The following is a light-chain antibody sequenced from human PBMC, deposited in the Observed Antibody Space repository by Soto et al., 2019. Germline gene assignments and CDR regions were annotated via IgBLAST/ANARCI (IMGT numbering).Light chain of an antibody. Sequence: QSALTQPASMSGSPGQSITISCTGTSSDVGSYYPVSWFQQHPGKAPKLLIYEVNKRHSGVSDRFSGSKSGNTASLTISGLQAADEAEYYCCSYAGDTTFFVFGTGTKLTVL. J-gene: IGLJ1*01. CDR2: EVN. CDR3: CSYAGDTTFFV. CDR1: SSDVGSYYP. V-gene: IGLV2-23*02.